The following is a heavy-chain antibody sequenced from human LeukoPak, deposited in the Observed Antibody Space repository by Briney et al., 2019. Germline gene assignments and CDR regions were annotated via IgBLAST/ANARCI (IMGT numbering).Heavy chain of an antibody. D-gene: IGHD7-27*01. V-gene: IGHV4-59*01. CDR3: ASANWVDAFDI. CDR2: IYYSGST. Sequence: SETLSLTCTVSGGSISSYYWSWIRQPPGKGLEWVGYIYYSGSTNYNPSLKSRVNISVDTSKNQFSLQLSSVPAADTAVYYCASANWVDAFDIWGQGTMVTVSS. J-gene: IGHJ3*02. CDR1: GGSISSYY.